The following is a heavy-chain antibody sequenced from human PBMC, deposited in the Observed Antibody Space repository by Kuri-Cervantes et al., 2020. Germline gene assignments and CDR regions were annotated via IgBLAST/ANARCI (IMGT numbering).Heavy chain of an antibody. Sequence: SETLSLTCTVSGGSISSYYWSWIRQPPGKGLEWIGYIYYSGSTYYNPSLKSRVTISVDTSKNQFSLKLSSVTAADTAVYYCARVWTYSSGWYVGWYFDLWGRGTLVTVSS. D-gene: IGHD6-19*01. CDR3: ARVWTYSSGWYVGWYFDL. J-gene: IGHJ2*01. CDR1: GGSISSYY. V-gene: IGHV4-59*01. CDR2: IYYSGST.